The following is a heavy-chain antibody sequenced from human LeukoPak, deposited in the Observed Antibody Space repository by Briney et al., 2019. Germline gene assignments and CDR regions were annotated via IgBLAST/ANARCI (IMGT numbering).Heavy chain of an antibody. CDR3: ARHGPGYSSSETYYFDY. CDR1: GGSISSSSYY. CDR2: IYYSGST. J-gene: IGHJ4*02. V-gene: IGHV4-39*01. D-gene: IGHD6-13*01. Sequence: PSETLSLTCTVSGGSISSSSYYWGWIRQPPGKGLERIGSIYYSGSTYYNPSLKSRVTISVDTSKNQFSLKLSSVTAADTAVYYCARHGPGYSSSETYYFDYWGQGTLVTVSS.